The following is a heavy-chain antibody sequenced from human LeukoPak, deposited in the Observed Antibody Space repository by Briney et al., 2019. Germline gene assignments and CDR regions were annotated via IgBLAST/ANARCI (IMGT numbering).Heavy chain of an antibody. Sequence: PSETLSLTCTVSGGSINSYYWSWIRQPPGKGLEWIGHMYYSGGTNYNPSLKSRVTISVDTSKNQFSLKLGSVTAADTAVYYCTRRCKDAYTLYCFDYWGQGTLVTVSS. CDR3: TRRCKDAYTLYCFDY. CDR1: GGSINSYY. CDR2: MYYSGGT. V-gene: IGHV4-59*01. D-gene: IGHD5-24*01. J-gene: IGHJ4*02.